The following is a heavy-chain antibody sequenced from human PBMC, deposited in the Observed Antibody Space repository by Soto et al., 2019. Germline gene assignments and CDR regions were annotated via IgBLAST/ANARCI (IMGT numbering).Heavy chain of an antibody. D-gene: IGHD4-17*01. Sequence: EVQLVESGGGLVQPGRSLRLSCAASGFTFDDYAMHWVRQAPGKGLEWVSGISWNSGSIGYADSVKGRFTISRDNAKNSLYLQMNSLRAEDTALYYCAKDLQPTAPTAMDV. CDR2: ISWNSGSI. V-gene: IGHV3-9*01. CDR1: GFTFDDYA. CDR3: AKDLQPTAPTAMDV. J-gene: IGHJ6*01.